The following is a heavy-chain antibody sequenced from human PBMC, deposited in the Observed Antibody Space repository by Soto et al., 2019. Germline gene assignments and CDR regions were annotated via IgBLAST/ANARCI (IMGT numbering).Heavy chain of an antibody. J-gene: IGHJ6*02. CDR2: IIPIFGTA. V-gene: IGHV1-69*13. CDR3: ARRKGSGTTPVGYYGMDV. D-gene: IGHD3-10*01. Sequence: SVKVSCKASGGTFSSYAISWVRQAPGQGLEWMGGIIPIFGTANYAQKFQGRDTITADESTSTAYMELSSLRSEDTAVYYCARRKGSGTTPVGYYGMDVWGQGTTVTVSS. CDR1: GGTFSSYA.